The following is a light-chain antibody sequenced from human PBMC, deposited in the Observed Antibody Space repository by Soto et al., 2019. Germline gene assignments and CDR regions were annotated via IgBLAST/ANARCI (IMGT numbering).Light chain of an antibody. CDR3: SSYTTAGVL. Sequence: QSALTQPASVSGSPGQSITISCTGTSSDIGNYDYVSWYQQHPGKAPKLMIYDVNHRPSGVSDRFSGSKSGNTASLTISGLQTDDESDYYCSSYTTAGVLFGGGTQLTVL. CDR2: DVN. J-gene: IGLJ2*01. CDR1: SSDIGNYDY. V-gene: IGLV2-14*03.